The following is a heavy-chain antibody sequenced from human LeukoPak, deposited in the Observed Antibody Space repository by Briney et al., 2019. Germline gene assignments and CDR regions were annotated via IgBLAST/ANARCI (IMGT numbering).Heavy chain of an antibody. CDR1: GGSISGYY. J-gene: IGHJ6*02. D-gene: IGHD2-2*02. V-gene: IGHV4-59*01. CDR2: IYYSGST. Sequence: PSETLSLTCAVYGGSISGYYWSWIRQPPGKGLEWIGYIYYSGSTNYNPSLKSRATISVDTSKNQFSLRLRSVTAADTAVYYCARVVGYCSSTSCYNYYYYGMDVWGQGTTVTVSS. CDR3: ARVVGYCSSTSCYNYYYYGMDV.